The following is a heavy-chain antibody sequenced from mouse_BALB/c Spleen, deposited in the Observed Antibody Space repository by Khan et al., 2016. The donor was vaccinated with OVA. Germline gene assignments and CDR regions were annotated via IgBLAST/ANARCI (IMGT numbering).Heavy chain of an antibody. CDR1: GFSLTSHG. V-gene: IGHV2-9*02. J-gene: IGHJ4*01. CDR2: IWSGGNT. CDR3: ARGMDY. Sequence: QVQLKESGPGLVAPSQSLSITCTVSGFSLTSHGVNWVRQPPGKGLEWLGVIWSGGNTNYNSALMSRLSISKDNSRSQVFLKMNGLQTDDTAMYYCARGMDYWGQGTSVTVSS.